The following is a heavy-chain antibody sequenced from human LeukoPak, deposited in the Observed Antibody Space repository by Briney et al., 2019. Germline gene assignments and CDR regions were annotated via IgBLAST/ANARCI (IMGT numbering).Heavy chain of an antibody. CDR1: GFTVSNNY. CDR2: ISGSGGST. CDR3: AKPLWFGELLFHSPGTLQYYFDY. Sequence: PGGSLTLSCVVSGFTVSNNYMKWVRQAPGKGLEWVSAISGSGGSTYYADSVKGRFTISRDNSKNTLYLQVNSLRAEDTAVYYCAKPLWFGELLFHSPGTLQYYFDYWGQGTLVTVSS. J-gene: IGHJ4*02. D-gene: IGHD3-10*01. V-gene: IGHV3-23*01.